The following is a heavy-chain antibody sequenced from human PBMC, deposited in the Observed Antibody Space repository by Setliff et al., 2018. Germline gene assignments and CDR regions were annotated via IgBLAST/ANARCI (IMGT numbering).Heavy chain of an antibody. D-gene: IGHD1-20*01. V-gene: IGHV1-69*13. Sequence: SVKVSCKASGYAFINYYMFWVRQAPGQGPEWMGRIIPMFEKTNYAQKFQGRLAITADQSTSTAYMELSSLRSEDTAVYYCATIYGYNSLDWYSDLWGRGTLVTVSS. CDR1: GYAFINYY. J-gene: IGHJ2*01. CDR2: IIPMFEKT. CDR3: ATIYGYNSLDWYSDL.